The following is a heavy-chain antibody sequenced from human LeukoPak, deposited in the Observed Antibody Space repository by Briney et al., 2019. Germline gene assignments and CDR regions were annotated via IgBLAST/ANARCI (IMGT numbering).Heavy chain of an antibody. J-gene: IGHJ4*02. Sequence: GGSLRLSCAASGFTFNSYAMRWVRQAPGKGLEWVSAISGSGGSTYYADSVKGRFTISRDNSKNTLYLQMNSLNAGDTAVYYCAKAAAAYCSGGSGNPPGDYWGQGTLVTVSS. CDR3: AKAAAAYCSGGSGNPPGDY. D-gene: IGHD2-15*01. CDR1: GFTFNSYA. V-gene: IGHV3-23*01. CDR2: ISGSGGST.